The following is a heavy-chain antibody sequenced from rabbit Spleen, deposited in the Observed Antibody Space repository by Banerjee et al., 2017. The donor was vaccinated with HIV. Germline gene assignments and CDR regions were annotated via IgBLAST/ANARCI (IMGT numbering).Heavy chain of an antibody. V-gene: IGHV1S45*01. CDR2: INIGTAKS. CDR3: LSAMVTIIGWNFSL. D-gene: IGHD4-1*01. CDR1: GVSLNDKDV. Sequence: EQLEESGGGLVKPEGSLTLTCKASGVSLNDKDVMCWVRQAPGKGLEWIACINIGTAKSVSASWAKGRFRISRTTSTSVTVHMTSLTAADTARYFCLSAMVTIIGWNFSLWGPGTLVTVS. J-gene: IGHJ4*01.